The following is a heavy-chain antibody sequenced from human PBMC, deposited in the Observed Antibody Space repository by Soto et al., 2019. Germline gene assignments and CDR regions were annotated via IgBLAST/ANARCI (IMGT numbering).Heavy chain of an antibody. CDR2: INHSGST. CDR3: ARSMITFGGVIVRVAFDY. V-gene: IGHV4-34*01. Sequence: SETLSLTCAVYGGSFSGYYWSWIRQPPGKGLEWIGEINHSGSTNYNPSLKSRVTISVDTSKNQFSLKLSSVTAADTAVYYCARSMITFGGVIVRVAFDYWGQGTLVTVSS. J-gene: IGHJ4*02. D-gene: IGHD3-16*02. CDR1: GGSFSGYY.